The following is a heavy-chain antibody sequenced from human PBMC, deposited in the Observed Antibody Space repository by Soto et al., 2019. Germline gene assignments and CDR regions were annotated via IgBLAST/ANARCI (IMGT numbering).Heavy chain of an antibody. Sequence: GSLRLSCAASGFTFSSYGMHWVRQAPGKGLEWVAVIWYDGSNKYYADSVKGRFTISRDNSKNTLYLQMNSLRAEDTAVYYCARAEADNWFDPWGQGTLVTVSS. CDR2: IWYDGSNK. CDR3: ARAEADNWFDP. V-gene: IGHV3-33*01. CDR1: GFTFSSYG. J-gene: IGHJ5*02. D-gene: IGHD6-19*01.